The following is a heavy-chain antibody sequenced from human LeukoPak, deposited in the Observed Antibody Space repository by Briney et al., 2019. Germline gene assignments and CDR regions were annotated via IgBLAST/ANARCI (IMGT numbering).Heavy chain of an antibody. V-gene: IGHV1-18*01. CDR2: ISAYNGNT. CDR3: ARGFAYQLLLPSDY. Sequence: SGKVSCKASGYTFTSYGISWVRQAPGQGLEWMGWISAYNGNTNYAQKLQGRVTMTTDTSTSTAYMELRSLRSDDTAVYYCARGFAYQLLLPSDYWGQGTLVTVSS. D-gene: IGHD2-2*01. J-gene: IGHJ4*02. CDR1: GYTFTSYG.